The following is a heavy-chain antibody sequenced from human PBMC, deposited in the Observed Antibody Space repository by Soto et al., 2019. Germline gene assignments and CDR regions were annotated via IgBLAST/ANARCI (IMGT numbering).Heavy chain of an antibody. Sequence: ASVKFSCKGSGYAFGDYDISWVRQDPGQGLEWMGWMNPNSANTGYAQKFQGRVSMTRDMSISTAYMELSRLRPEDTAIYYCARMATYGTLNWFDPWGQGALVTVSS. J-gene: IGHJ5*02. CDR1: GYAFGDYD. CDR3: ARMATYGTLNWFDP. D-gene: IGHD1-1*01. CDR2: MNPNSANT. V-gene: IGHV1-8*01.